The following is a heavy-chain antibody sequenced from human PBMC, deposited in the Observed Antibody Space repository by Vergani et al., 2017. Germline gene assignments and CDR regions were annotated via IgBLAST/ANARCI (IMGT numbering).Heavy chain of an antibody. Sequence: QLQLQESGPGLVKPSETLSLTCTVSVGSISSSSYYWGWIRQPPGKGLEWIGSIYYSGSTYYNPSLKSRVTISVDTSKNQFSLKLSSVTAADTAVYYCARRVAMVRGVTAFDIWGQGTMVTVSS. D-gene: IGHD3-10*01. CDR1: VGSISSSSYY. CDR3: ARRVAMVRGVTAFDI. V-gene: IGHV4-39*01. CDR2: IYYSGST. J-gene: IGHJ3*02.